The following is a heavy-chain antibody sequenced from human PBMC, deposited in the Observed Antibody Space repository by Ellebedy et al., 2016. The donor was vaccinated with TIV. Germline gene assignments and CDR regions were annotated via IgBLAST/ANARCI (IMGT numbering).Heavy chain of an antibody. CDR3: ARDNTVGGTNWFDP. CDR2: ISAYNGNI. J-gene: IGHJ5*02. V-gene: IGHV1-18*01. CDR1: GYSFTSYG. Sequence: AASVKVSCKASGYSFTSYGISWVRQAPGQGLEWMGWISAYNGNINYAQKLQGRVTMTTDTSTSTAYMELRGLRSDDTAVYYCARDNTVGGTNWFDPWGQGTLVIVSS. D-gene: IGHD6-19*01.